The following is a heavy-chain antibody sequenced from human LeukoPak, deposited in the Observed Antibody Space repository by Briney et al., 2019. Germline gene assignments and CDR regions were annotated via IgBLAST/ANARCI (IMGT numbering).Heavy chain of an antibody. Sequence: ASVKVSCKASGGTFSSYAISWVRQAPGKGLEWMGGIIPIFGTANYAQKFQGRVTITADKSTSTAYMELSSLRSEDTAVYYCARDGVGAANDYWGQGTLVTVSS. CDR1: GGTFSSYA. CDR3: ARDGVGAANDY. J-gene: IGHJ4*02. V-gene: IGHV1-69*06. D-gene: IGHD1-26*01. CDR2: IIPIFGTA.